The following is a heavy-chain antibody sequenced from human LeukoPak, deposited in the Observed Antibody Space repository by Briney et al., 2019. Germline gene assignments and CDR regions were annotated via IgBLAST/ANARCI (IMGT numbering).Heavy chain of an antibody. J-gene: IGHJ5*02. CDR3: LRRQALRGRHRAFDP. D-gene: IGHD6-25*01. Sequence: AASVKVSCKASGGTFSNYAISWVRQAPGQWLEWLGGIIPMFGTAKYAQKFQGRVTITTDESTTTAYMELISLRFEDTAVYYCLRRQALRGRHRAFDPWGQGTLVTVTS. CDR1: GGTFSNYA. CDR2: IIPMFGTA. V-gene: IGHV1-69*05.